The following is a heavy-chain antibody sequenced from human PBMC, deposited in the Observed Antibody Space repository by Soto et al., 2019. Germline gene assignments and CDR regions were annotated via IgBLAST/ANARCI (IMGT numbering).Heavy chain of an antibody. V-gene: IGHV1-69*01. CDR3: TRVITLIRGVIPPGYYYGMDV. D-gene: IGHD3-10*01. Sequence: QVQLVQSGAEVKKPGSSVKVSCKASGGTFSSYSISWVRQAPGQGLEWMGGINPIFETANYAQKFQGRVTITADESSNTAYMELNSLRSADTAVYYCTRVITLIRGVIPPGYYYGMDVWGHGTTVAVSS. J-gene: IGHJ6*02. CDR1: GGTFSSYS. CDR2: INPIFETA.